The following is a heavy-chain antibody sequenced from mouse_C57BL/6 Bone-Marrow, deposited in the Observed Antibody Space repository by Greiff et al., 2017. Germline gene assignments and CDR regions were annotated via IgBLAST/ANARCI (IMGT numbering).Heavy chain of an antibody. CDR2: IDPETGGT. CDR1: GYTFTDYE. CDR3: TKGVLTYYFDY. Sequence: VQLQQSGAELVRPGASVTLSCKASGYTFTDYEMPWVKQTPVHGLEWIGAIDPETGGTAYNQKFKGQAILTADKSSSTACMGLRSRTSEDSAVDYCTKGVLTYYFDYWGQGTTLTVSA. D-gene: IGHD1-1*01. J-gene: IGHJ2*01. V-gene: IGHV1-15*01.